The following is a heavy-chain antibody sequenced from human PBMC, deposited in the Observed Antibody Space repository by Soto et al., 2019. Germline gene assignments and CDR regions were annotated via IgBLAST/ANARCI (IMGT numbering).Heavy chain of an antibody. CDR1: GFTFSSYG. CDR2: IWYDGSNK. V-gene: IGHV3-33*01. CDR3: ARDWRETPLPDY. Sequence: GGSLRLSCAASGFTFSSYGMHWVRQAPGKGLEWVAVIWYDGSNKYYADSVKGRFTISRDNSKDTLYLQMNSLRVEDTAVYYCARDWRETPLPDYWAQRTLVTVSS. J-gene: IGHJ4*02.